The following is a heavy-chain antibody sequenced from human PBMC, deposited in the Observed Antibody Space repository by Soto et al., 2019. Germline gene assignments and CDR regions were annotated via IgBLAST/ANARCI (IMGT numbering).Heavy chain of an antibody. CDR1: GFTFSDYY. D-gene: IGHD1-26*01. Sequence: QVQLVESGGGLVKPGGSLRLSCVASGFTFSDYYMSWIRQAPGKGLEWVSYISSASTFTKSADSVNGRFTISRDNAQKSLHLQMNSLRAEDTAVYYCAGGRKESAASGGAFDIWGQGTMVTVSS. CDR2: ISSASTFT. J-gene: IGHJ3*02. V-gene: IGHV3-11*06. CDR3: AGGRKESAASGGAFDI.